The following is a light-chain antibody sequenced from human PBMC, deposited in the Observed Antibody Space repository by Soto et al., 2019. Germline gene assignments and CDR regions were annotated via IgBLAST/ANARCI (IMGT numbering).Light chain of an antibody. J-gene: IGKJ1*01. CDR3: QQYDSTPPT. V-gene: IGKV3-20*01. CDR1: QSVNSNY. CDR2: GAS. Sequence: EIVLTQSPGTLSLSPGDRATLSCRASQSVNSNYLAWYQRKPGQAPRLLIYGASNRATDIPYRFSASGSGTDFTLTITRLEAEEFAVYYCQQYDSTPPTFGHGTKVEVK.